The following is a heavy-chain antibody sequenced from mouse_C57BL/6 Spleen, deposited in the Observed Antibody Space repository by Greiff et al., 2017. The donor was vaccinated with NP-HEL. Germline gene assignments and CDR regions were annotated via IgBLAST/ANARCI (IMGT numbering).Heavy chain of an antibody. V-gene: IGHV5-9-1*02. CDR3: TRADTTVVGPFAY. CDR1: GFTFSSYA. J-gene: IGHJ3*01. D-gene: IGHD1-1*01. CDR2: ISRGGDYT. Sequence: EVQVVESGEGLVKPGGSLKLSCAASGFTFSSYAMSWVRQTPEKRLEWVAYISRGGDYTYYADTVKGRFTIPRDKARNTLYLQMSSLKSEDTAMYYCTRADTTVVGPFAYWGQGTLVTVSA.